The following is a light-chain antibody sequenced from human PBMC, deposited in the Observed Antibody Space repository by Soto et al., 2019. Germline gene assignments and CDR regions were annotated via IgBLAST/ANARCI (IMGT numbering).Light chain of an antibody. Sequence: DIQLTQSPSTLSASVGDRVTITCRASPSISSWLAWYQQKPGKAPKLLIYTASNLKSGVPSRFVGCGSGTEFTLTIRSLQPDDVATYYCQEYNCDSGLTFGGGTKVEIK. J-gene: IGKJ4*01. CDR2: TAS. CDR1: PSISSW. V-gene: IGKV1-5*03. CDR3: QEYNCDSGLT.